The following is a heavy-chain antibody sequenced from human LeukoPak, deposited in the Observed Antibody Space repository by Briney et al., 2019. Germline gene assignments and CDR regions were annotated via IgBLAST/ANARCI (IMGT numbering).Heavy chain of an antibody. D-gene: IGHD2-21*02. V-gene: IGHV1-8*01. J-gene: IGHJ4*02. Sequence: GASVKVSCKTSGYTFTSYDINWVRQATGQGLEWMGWMNPNSGNTGYAQKFQGRVTMTRNTSISTAYMELSSLRSEDTAVYYCARGPYCGGDCYPDYWGQGTLVTVSS. CDR1: GYTFTSYD. CDR2: MNPNSGNT. CDR3: ARGPYCGGDCYPDY.